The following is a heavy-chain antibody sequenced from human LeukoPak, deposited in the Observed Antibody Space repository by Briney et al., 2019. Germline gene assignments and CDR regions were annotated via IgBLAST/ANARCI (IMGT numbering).Heavy chain of an antibody. D-gene: IGHD1-26*01. CDR2: IYYSGST. V-gene: IGHV4-59*01. CDR1: GVSISNYY. Sequence: SETLSLTCTVSGVSISNYYWSWIRQPPGKGLEWIGYIYYSGSTNYNPSLKSRVTISVDTSKNQFSLKLSSVTAADTAVYYCARGEWELLPLFDYWGQGTLVTVSS. J-gene: IGHJ4*02. CDR3: ARGEWELLPLFDY.